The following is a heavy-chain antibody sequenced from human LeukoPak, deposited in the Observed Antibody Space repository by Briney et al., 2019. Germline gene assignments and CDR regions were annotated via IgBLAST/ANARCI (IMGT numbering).Heavy chain of an antibody. CDR1: GDSISSYY. Sequence: PSETLSLTCTVSGDSISSYYWRWIRQPPGKGLEWIGYMYYDGSNNYNPYLKSRVTISVDTSKNQFSLKLSSVTAADTAVYYCARVAMAENDYDSSGYFDYWGQGTLVTVSS. J-gene: IGHJ4*02. CDR3: ARVAMAENDYDSSGYFDY. CDR2: MYYDGSN. V-gene: IGHV4-59*01. D-gene: IGHD3-22*01.